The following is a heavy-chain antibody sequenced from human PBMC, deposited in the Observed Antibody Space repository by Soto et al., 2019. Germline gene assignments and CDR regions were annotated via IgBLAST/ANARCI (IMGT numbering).Heavy chain of an antibody. V-gene: IGHV3-23*01. CDR3: AKDGWVWFVQPFDY. CDR2: ISGSGGST. CDR1: GSAFSGDA. Sequence: PGGSLRLSCAASGSAFSGDAVIWVRQAPGKGLEWVSAISGSGGSTYYADSVKGRFTISRDNSKNTLYLQMNSLRAEDTAVYYCAKDGWVWFVQPFDYWGQGTLVTVSS. J-gene: IGHJ4*02. D-gene: IGHD3-10*01.